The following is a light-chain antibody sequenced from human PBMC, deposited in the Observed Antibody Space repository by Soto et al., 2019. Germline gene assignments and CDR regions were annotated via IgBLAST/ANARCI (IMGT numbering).Light chain of an antibody. J-gene: IGKJ1*01. Sequence: EIVLTQSPATLSLSPEERATLSCRASQDIATFLAWYQQRPGQAPRLLISDASNRATGIPARFRGSESGTVFTLTISSLEPEDFAFYYCQQRSIWPWTFGQGTKVDIK. CDR3: QQRSIWPWT. CDR1: QDIATF. CDR2: DAS. V-gene: IGKV3-11*01.